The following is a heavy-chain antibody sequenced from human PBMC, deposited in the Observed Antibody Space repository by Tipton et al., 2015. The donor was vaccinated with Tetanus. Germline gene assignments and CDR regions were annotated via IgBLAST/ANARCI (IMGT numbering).Heavy chain of an antibody. J-gene: IGHJ4*02. CDR2: IYFSGST. D-gene: IGHD1-26*01. CDR1: GGSISSGGYY. CDR3: ARDQARGARGWNYFDY. V-gene: IGHV4-31*03. Sequence: TLSLTCTVSGGSISSGGYYWSWVRQHPGKGLEWIGDIYFSGSTYYNPSLKSRVTISVDTSKNQFSLRLKSVTAADTAVYYCARDQARGARGWNYFDYWGLGTLVTVSS.